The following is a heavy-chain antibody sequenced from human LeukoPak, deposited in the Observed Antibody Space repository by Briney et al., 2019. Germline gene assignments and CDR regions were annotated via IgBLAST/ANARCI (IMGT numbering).Heavy chain of an antibody. Sequence: ASVTVSCKASGYTFTSYGISWVRQAPGQGLEWMGWISAYNGNTNYAQNLQGRVTMTTGTSTSTAYMELRSLRSDDTAVYYCARDPYYYGSGSYNWFDPWGQGTLVTVSS. CDR1: GYTFTSYG. CDR3: ARDPYYYGSGSYNWFDP. V-gene: IGHV1-18*01. D-gene: IGHD3-10*01. CDR2: ISAYNGNT. J-gene: IGHJ5*02.